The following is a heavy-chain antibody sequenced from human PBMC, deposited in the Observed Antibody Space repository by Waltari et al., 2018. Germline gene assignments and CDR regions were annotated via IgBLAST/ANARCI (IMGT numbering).Heavy chain of an antibody. CDR3: ARAYLRGYSSSWSLSTRYGMDV. D-gene: IGHD6-13*01. Sequence: EVQLVESGGGLAQPGGSLRLSCAASGFTFSSYSMSWVRQAPGKGLEWVANIKQDGSEKYYVDSVKGRFTISRDNANNSLYLQMNSLRAEDTAVYYCARAYLRGYSSSWSLSTRYGMDVWGQGTTVTVSS. J-gene: IGHJ6*02. CDR2: IKQDGSEK. CDR1: GFTFSSYS. V-gene: IGHV3-7*01.